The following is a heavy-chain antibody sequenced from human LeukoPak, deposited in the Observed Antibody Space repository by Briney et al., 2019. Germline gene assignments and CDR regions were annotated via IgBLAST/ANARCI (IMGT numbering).Heavy chain of an antibody. CDR2: IYYSGST. J-gene: IGHJ4*02. D-gene: IGHD3-10*01. CDR3: ARGKPLAYLGFDY. Sequence: PSETLSLTCTVSGSSISSGDYYWSWIRQPPGKGLEWIGYIYYSGSTYYNPSLKSRVTISVDTSKNQFSLKLSSVTAADTAVYYCARGKPLAYLGFDYWGQGTLVTVSS. V-gene: IGHV4-30-4*01. CDR1: GSSISSGDYY.